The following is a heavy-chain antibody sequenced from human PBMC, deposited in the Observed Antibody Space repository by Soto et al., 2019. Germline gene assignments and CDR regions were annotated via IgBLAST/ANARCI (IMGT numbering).Heavy chain of an antibody. CDR1: GGSISSGGYY. D-gene: IGHD3-22*01. CDR3: ARAGSNYYDSSGYYYSFAFDI. J-gene: IGHJ3*02. Sequence: PSWSMALGCTVSGGSISSGGYYWRWIRKHPGKGLEWIGYIYYSGSTYYNPSLKSRVTISVDTSKNQFSLKLSSVTAADTAVYYCARAGSNYYDSSGYYYSFAFDIWGQGTMVTVSS. V-gene: IGHV4-31*03. CDR2: IYYSGST.